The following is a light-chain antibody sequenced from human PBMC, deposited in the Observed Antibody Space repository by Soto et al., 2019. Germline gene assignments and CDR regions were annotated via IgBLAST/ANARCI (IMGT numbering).Light chain of an antibody. V-gene: IGKV3-15*01. CDR2: GAS. Sequence: EIVMTQSPATLSVSPGERATLSCRASQSVSSNLAWYQQKPGQSPRLLIYGASTRASDIPARFSGSGSGTEFTLTIRSLKSEDFAVYYCQQYYNWPPLTFGGGTKVEIK. CDR3: QQYYNWPPLT. J-gene: IGKJ4*01. CDR1: QSVSSN.